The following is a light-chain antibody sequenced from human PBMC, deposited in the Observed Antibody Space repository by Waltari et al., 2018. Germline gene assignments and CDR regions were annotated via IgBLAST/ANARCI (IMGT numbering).Light chain of an antibody. CDR1: TDITNY. CDR2: DAS. V-gene: IGKV1-33*01. J-gene: IGKJ5*01. CDR3: QQYDNFPPFT. Sequence: QGSTDITNYLNWYQQKPGKTPKVLIYDASNLETGVPSRFNGSGSGTDFTFTISSLQPEDIATYYCQQYDNFPPFTFGQGTRLEIK.